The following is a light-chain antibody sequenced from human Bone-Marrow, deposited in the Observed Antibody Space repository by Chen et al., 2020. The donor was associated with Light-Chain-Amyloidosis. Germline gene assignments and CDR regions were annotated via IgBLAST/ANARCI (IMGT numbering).Light chain of an antibody. CDR3: QVWERSSDRPV. V-gene: IGLV3-21*02. CDR2: DDS. J-gene: IGLJ3*02. CDR1: NIGSTS. Sequence: SYVLTQPSSVSVAPGQTATIACGRNNIGSTSVHWYQQTPGQAPLLVVYDDSDRPSGIPERLSGSNSGNAATMTISRVAAGEWADDYCQVWERSSDRPVFGGGTKLTVL.